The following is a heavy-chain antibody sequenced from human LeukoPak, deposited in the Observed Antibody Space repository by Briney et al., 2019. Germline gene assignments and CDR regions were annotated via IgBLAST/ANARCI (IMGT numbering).Heavy chain of an antibody. J-gene: IGHJ6*02. V-gene: IGHV3-21*04. CDR2: ISSSSSYI. Sequence: PGGSLRLSCAASGFTFSSYSMNWVRQAPGKGLEWVSSISSSSSYIYYADSVKGRFTISRDNAKNSLYLQMNSLRAEDTAVYYCARDYPNIVLMVYAIGYYYGMDVWGQGTTVTVSS. CDR1: GFTFSSYS. D-gene: IGHD2-8*01. CDR3: ARDYPNIVLMVYAIGYYYGMDV.